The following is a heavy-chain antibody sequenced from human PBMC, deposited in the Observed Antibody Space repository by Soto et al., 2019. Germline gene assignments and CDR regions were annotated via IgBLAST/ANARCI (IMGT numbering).Heavy chain of an antibody. J-gene: IGHJ6*02. CDR3: ARHRAIMVATEWDYYGMDV. Sequence: PGESLKISCKGSGYSFTRYWISWVRQMPGKGLEWMGRIDPGDSYTNYSPSFQGHVTISADKSISTAYLQWSSLKASDTAMYYCARHRAIMVATEWDYYGMDVWGQGTTVTVSS. CDR1: GYSFTRYW. D-gene: IGHD5-12*01. V-gene: IGHV5-10-1*01. CDR2: IDPGDSYT.